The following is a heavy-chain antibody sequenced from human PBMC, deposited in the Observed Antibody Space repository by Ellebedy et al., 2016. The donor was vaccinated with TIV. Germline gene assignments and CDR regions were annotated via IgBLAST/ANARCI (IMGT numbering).Heavy chain of an antibody. CDR2: ISSSSSTI. Sequence: GESLKISCAASGFTFSSYSMNWVRQAPGKGLEWVSYISSSSSTIYYADSVKGRFTISRDNSKKTLYLQMNSLRPEDTAIYYCARVWGTYSLDYWGQGTLVTVST. J-gene: IGHJ4*02. CDR3: ARVWGTYSLDY. V-gene: IGHV3-48*01. CDR1: GFTFSSYS. D-gene: IGHD1-26*01.